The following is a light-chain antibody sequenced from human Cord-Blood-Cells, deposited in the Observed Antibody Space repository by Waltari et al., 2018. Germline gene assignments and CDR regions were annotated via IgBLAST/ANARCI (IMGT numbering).Light chain of an antibody. J-gene: IGKJ1*01. CDR2: GAS. CDR3: QQYGSSPLT. CDR1: QSVSGSY. Sequence: FVFTQSPATLSLSPGERATPSCRASQSVSGSYLAWYQQKPGQAPWPLIYGASSRATGIPYRFSGSGSGTDFTLTISRLEPEDFAVYYCQQYGSSPLTFGQGTKVEIK. V-gene: IGKV3-20*01.